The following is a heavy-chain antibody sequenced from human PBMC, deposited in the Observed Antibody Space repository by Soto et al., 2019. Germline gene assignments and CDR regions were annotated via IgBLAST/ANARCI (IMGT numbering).Heavy chain of an antibody. Sequence: SVKVSCKASGGTFSSYAISWVRQAPGQGLEWMGGIIPIFGTANYAQKFQGRVTITADESTSTAYMELSSLRSEDTAVYYCASGYYYDSSGYYHAFDYWGQGTLVTVSS. CDR1: GGTFSSYA. V-gene: IGHV1-69*13. J-gene: IGHJ4*02. CDR3: ASGYYYDSSGYYHAFDY. D-gene: IGHD3-22*01. CDR2: IIPIFGTA.